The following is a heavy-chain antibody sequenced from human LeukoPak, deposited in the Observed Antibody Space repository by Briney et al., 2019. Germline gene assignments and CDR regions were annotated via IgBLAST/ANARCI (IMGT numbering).Heavy chain of an antibody. D-gene: IGHD1-26*01. Sequence: GESLKISCKASGYTLTNNWIAWVRQVPGKGLEWMGIIYPGDSDTRYRPSFQGQVTISADKSISTAYLQWSSLEASDTAMYYCARLTDFSGSCYYFDYWGQGTLVTVSS. CDR2: IYPGDSDT. J-gene: IGHJ4*02. V-gene: IGHV5-51*01. CDR3: ARLTDFSGSCYYFDY. CDR1: GYTLTNNW.